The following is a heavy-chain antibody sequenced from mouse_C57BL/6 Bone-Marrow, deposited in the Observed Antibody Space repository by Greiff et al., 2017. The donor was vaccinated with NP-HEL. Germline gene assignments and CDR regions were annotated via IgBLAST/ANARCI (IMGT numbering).Heavy chain of an antibody. J-gene: IGHJ4*01. CDR2: IWRGGST. V-gene: IGHV2-5*01. D-gene: IGHD2-4*01. Sequence: VKLQESGPGLVQPSQSLSITCTVSGFSLTSYGVHWVRQSPGKGLEWLGVIWRGGSTDYNAAFMSRLSITKDNSKSQVFFKMNSLQADDTAIYYCAKKGCYDYDVCYAMDYWGQGTSVTVSS. CDR3: AKKGCYDYDVCYAMDY. CDR1: GFSLTSYG.